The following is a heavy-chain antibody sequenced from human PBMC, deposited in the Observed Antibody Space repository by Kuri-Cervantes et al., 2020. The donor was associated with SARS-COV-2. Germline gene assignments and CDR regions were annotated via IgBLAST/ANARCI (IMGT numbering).Heavy chain of an antibody. J-gene: IGHJ6*04. CDR2: ISDSGGST. Sequence: GESLMISCAASGSTFSSYALSWVRQAPGPRLGWVSSISDSGGSTYYADPVKDRFTIFRDNSKNTLSLQMNSLRAEDTAVYYCATMGSSLSYYSFCLDVWGKGTTVTVSS. V-gene: IGHV3-23*01. D-gene: IGHD6-13*01. CDR3: ATMGSSLSYYSFCLDV. CDR1: GSTFSSYA.